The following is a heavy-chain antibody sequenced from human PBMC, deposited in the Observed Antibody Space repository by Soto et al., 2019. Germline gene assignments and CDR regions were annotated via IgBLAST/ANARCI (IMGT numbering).Heavy chain of an antibody. CDR2: IYYSGTT. D-gene: IGHD6-13*01. J-gene: IGHJ5*02. CDR3: ARRIAIGSGWWFDP. CDR1: GGSVSSSTHY. V-gene: IGHV4-61*01. Sequence: SETLSLTCTVSGGSVSSSTHYWSWIRQPPGKGLEWIGNIYYSGTTNYNPSLRSRVTMSVDTSKNQFSLKLSSLTAADTAVYYCARRIAIGSGWWFDPWGQGILVTVSS.